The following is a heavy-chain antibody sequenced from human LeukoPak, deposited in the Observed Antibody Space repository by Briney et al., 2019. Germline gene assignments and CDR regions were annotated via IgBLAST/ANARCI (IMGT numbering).Heavy chain of an antibody. CDR3: AKDPGYYPDAFDI. J-gene: IGHJ3*02. V-gene: IGHV3-23*01. D-gene: IGHD2-21*01. Sequence: GGSLRLSCAASGFTFSSYAMSWVRQAPGKGLEWVSAISGSGGSTYYADSVKGRFTISRDNSKNTLYLQMNSLRAEDMAVYYCAKDPGYYPDAFDIWGQGTMVTVSS. CDR1: GFTFSSYA. CDR2: ISGSGGST.